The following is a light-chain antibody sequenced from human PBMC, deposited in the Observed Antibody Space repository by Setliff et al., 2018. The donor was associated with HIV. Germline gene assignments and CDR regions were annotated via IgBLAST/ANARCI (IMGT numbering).Light chain of an antibody. J-gene: IGLJ1*01. V-gene: IGLV2-14*01. CDR2: EVS. CDR3: SSYTSRNTLV. Sequence: QSALPQPASVSGSPGQSITISCTGTSSDVGGYKYVYWYQQHPGKAPKLMIYEVSNRPSGISNRFSGSKSGNTASLTISGLQAEDEADYYCSSYTSRNTLVFGTGTKV. CDR1: SSDVGGYKY.